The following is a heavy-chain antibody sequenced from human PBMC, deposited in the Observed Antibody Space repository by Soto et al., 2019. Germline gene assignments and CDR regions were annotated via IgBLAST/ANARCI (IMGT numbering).Heavy chain of an antibody. CDR1: GGSFSGYF. CDR3: TRGRGFGHFTPPFDY. Sequence: QVQLQQWGAGLLKPSETMSLTCAVSGGSFSGYFWSWIRQPPGKGLGWIGEINHSGSTYYNPSLGSRVTVLVDTSRSQFSLKLRSVTAADTAVYFCTRGRGFGHFTPPFDYWGQGTLVTVYS. D-gene: IGHD3-10*01. J-gene: IGHJ4*02. V-gene: IGHV4-34*01. CDR2: INHSGST.